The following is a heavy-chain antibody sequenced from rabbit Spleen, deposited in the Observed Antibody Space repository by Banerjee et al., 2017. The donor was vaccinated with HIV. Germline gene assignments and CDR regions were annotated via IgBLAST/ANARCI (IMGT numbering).Heavy chain of an antibody. CDR1: GFSFSSSYY. V-gene: IGHV1S45*01. J-gene: IGHJ6*01. CDR3: ARDTGSSFSTYGMDL. CDR2: IVTGTGST. D-gene: IGHD8-1*01. Sequence: QEQLVESGGGLVQPEGSLTLACTASGFSFSSSYYVCWVRQAPGKGLEWIGCIVTGTGSTYYATWAKGRFIISKSSSTTVTLQMTSLTVADTGTYFCARDTGSSFSTYGMDLWGPGTLVTVS.